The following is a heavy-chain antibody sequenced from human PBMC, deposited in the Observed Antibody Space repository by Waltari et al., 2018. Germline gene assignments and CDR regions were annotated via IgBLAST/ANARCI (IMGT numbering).Heavy chain of an antibody. CDR2: IYSGGST. CDR1: GFTVSSNY. J-gene: IGHJ4*02. D-gene: IGHD1-26*01. V-gene: IGHV3-53*01. CDR3: ARESVGATFDY. Sequence: EVQLVESGGGLIQPGGSLRLSCAASGFTVSSNYMSWVRQAPGKGLEWFSVIYSGGSTYYADSVKGRFTISRDNSKNTLYLQMNSLRAEDTAVYYCARESVGATFDYWGQGTLVTVSS.